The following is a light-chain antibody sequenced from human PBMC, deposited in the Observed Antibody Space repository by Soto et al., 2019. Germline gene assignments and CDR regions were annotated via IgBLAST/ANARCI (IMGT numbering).Light chain of an antibody. Sequence: QSALTQPASVSGSHGQSITISCTGTSSDVGNYNYVSWYQLHPGKAPKLMIYDVSSRPSGVSDRFSGSKFGNTASLAVSGLQAEDEADYYCSSYTTSNSVVFGGGTKLTVL. J-gene: IGLJ3*02. CDR3: SSYTTSNSVV. CDR1: SSDVGNYNY. V-gene: IGLV2-14*01. CDR2: DVS.